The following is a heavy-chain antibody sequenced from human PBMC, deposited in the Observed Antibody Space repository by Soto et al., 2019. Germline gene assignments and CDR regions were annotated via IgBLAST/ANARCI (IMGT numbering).Heavy chain of an antibody. CDR3: ARDNDRESGITMVRGVRAGMDV. CDR2: IYYSGST. V-gene: IGHV4-31*03. D-gene: IGHD3-10*01. CDR1: GGSISSGGYY. Sequence: QVQLQESGPGLVKPSQTLSLTCTVSGGSISSGGYYWSWIRQHPGKGLEWIGYIYYSGSTYYNPSLKSRVTISVDTSKNQFSLKLSSVTAADTAVYYCARDNDRESGITMVRGVRAGMDVWGQGTTVTVSS. J-gene: IGHJ6*02.